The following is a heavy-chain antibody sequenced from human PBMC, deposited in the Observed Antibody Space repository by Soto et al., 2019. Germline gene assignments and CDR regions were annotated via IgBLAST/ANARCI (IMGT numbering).Heavy chain of an antibody. CDR1: GGSISSGGYY. Sequence: PSETLSLTCTVSGGSISSGGYYWSWIRQHPGKGLEWIGYIYYSGSTYYNPSLKSRVTISVDTSKNQFSLKLSSVTAADTAVYYCARDGYCSSTSCHEGAFDIWGQGTMVTVSS. CDR2: IYYSGST. D-gene: IGHD2-2*01. J-gene: IGHJ3*02. V-gene: IGHV4-31*03. CDR3: ARDGYCSSTSCHEGAFDI.